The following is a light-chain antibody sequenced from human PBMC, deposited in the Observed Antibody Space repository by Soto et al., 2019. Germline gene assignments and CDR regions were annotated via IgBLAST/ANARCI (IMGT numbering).Light chain of an antibody. CDR2: GAS. CDR3: QQFDGSRPAFT. V-gene: IGKV3-20*01. CDR1: QTVNSRH. J-gene: IGKJ2*01. Sequence: ESLLTQSPGTLSLSPGERATFSCRASQTVNSRHLNWYQHKPGQAPRLLIYGASIRAAGIPDRFSGSRSGADFSLTITRLEPEDSAVYYCQQFDGSRPAFTFGQGTKLEI.